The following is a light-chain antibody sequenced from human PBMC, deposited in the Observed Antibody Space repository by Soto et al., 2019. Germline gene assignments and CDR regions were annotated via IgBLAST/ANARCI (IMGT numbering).Light chain of an antibody. CDR3: QHVYDYRYT. V-gene: IGKV1-9*01. Sequence: DIQLTQSPSFLSASVGDRVTITCRASQAISSSLAWYQHNPGKAPKLLNYAASTLQNGVPSSFSGSGSATEFTLTITCLQPEDFATDYGQHVYDYRYTFGQGTKVEIK. CDR1: QAISSS. CDR2: AAS. J-gene: IGKJ2*01.